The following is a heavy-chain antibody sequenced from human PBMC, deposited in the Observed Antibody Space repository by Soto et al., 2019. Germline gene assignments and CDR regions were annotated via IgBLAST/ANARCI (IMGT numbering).Heavy chain of an antibody. D-gene: IGHD2-15*01. CDR1: GYTFTGYY. V-gene: IGHV1-2*02. CDR3: ARDRMVVVVAATPAVYYYYGMDV. Sequence: ASVKVSCKASGYTFTGYYMHWVRQAPGQGLEWMGWINPNSGGTNYAQKFQGRVTMTRDTSISTAYMELSRLRSDDTAVYYCARDRMVVVVAATPAVYYYYGMDVWGQGTTVTVSS. CDR2: INPNSGGT. J-gene: IGHJ6*02.